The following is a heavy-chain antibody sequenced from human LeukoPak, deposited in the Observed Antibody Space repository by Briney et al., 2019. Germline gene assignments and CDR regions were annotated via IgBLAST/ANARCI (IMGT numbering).Heavy chain of an antibody. D-gene: IGHD3-3*01. CDR1: GGSISSYY. J-gene: IGHJ4*02. Sequence: SETLSLTCTVSGGSISSYYWSWIRQPPGKGLEWIGYIYYSGSTNYNPSLKSRVTISVDTSKNQFSLKLGSVTAADTAVYYCARVSRRYYDFWRDVVRKIYYFDYWGQGTLVTVSS. CDR2: IYYSGST. CDR3: ARVSRRYYDFWRDVVRKIYYFDY. V-gene: IGHV4-59*01.